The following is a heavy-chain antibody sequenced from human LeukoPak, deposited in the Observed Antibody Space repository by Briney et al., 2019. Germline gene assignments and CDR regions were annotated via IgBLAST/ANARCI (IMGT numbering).Heavy chain of an antibody. CDR2: INHSGST. CDR3: ARKKWPEKTQYGSGRYFDY. V-gene: IGHV4-34*01. Sequence: PSETLSLTCAVYGGSFSGYYWSWIRQPPGKGLEWIGEINHSGSTNYNPSLKSRVIISVDTSKNQFSLKLSSVTAADTAVYYCARKKWPEKTQYGSGRYFDYWGQGTLVTVSS. CDR1: GGSFSGYY. J-gene: IGHJ4*02. D-gene: IGHD3-10*01.